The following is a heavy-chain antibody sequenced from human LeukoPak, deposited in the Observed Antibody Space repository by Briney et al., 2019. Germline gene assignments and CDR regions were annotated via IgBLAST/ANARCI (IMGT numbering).Heavy chain of an antibody. J-gene: IGHJ4*02. Sequence: GGSLRLSCAASGFTFSSSAMSWVRQAPGKGLEWVSAISNNGGYTYYADSVQGRFTISRDNSKSTLCLQMNSLRSEDTAVYYCAKQLGYCSDGSCYFPYWGQGTLVTVSS. V-gene: IGHV3-23*01. CDR1: GFTFSSSA. CDR3: AKQLGYCSDGSCYFPY. CDR2: ISNNGGYT. D-gene: IGHD2-15*01.